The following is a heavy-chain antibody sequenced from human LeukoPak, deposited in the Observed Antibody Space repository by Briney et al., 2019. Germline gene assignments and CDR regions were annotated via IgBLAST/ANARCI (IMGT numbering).Heavy chain of an antibody. CDR2: INHSGST. CDR3: ARSPHGSGRYYPYHHHYYMDV. D-gene: IGHD3-10*01. Sequence: PSETLSLTCAVYGGSFSGYYWSWIRQPPGKGLEWIGEINHSGSTNYNPSLKSRVTISVDASKNQFSLKLSSVTAADPAVYYCARSPHGSGRYYPYHHHYYMDVWGKGTTVTV. V-gene: IGHV4-34*01. CDR1: GGSFSGYY. J-gene: IGHJ6*03.